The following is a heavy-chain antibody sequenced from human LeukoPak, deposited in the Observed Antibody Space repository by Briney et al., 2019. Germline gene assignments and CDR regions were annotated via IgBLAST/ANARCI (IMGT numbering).Heavy chain of an antibody. V-gene: IGHV1-18*01. D-gene: IGHD1-26*01. CDR1: GYTFTSYG. CDR2: ISAYNGDT. Sequence: ASVKVSCKASGYTFTSYGITWVRQAPGLGLEWMGWISAYNGDTKYAQTLQGRVTMTTDTSTSTAYMELRSLRSDDTAVYYCARVGATPDYWGQGTLVTVSS. CDR3: ARVGATPDY. J-gene: IGHJ4*02.